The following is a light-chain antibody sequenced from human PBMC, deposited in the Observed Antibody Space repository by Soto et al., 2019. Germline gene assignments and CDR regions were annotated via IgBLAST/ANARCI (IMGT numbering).Light chain of an antibody. J-gene: IGLJ3*02. CDR3: AAWDDRLNGWV. V-gene: IGLV1-36*01. CDR1: SSNIGNNG. CDR2: YDD. Sequence: QSVLTQPPSVSEAPGQRVTISCSGSSSNIGNNGVNWYQQLPGKAPKLLIYYDDLLPSGVSDRFSGSKSGTSASLAVSGLQSEDEAHYYCAAWDDRLNGWVFGGGTKLTVL.